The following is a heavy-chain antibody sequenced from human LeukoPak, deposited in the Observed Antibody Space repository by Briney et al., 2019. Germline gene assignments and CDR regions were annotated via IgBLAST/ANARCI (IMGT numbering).Heavy chain of an antibody. CDR1: GFTFSSYG. CDR3: AILLPNYYGSGSTD. CDR2: IRYDGSNK. V-gene: IGHV3-30*02. D-gene: IGHD3-10*01. Sequence: GGSLRLSCAASGFTFSSYGMHWVRQAPGKGLEWVAFIRYDGSNKYYADSVKGRFTISRDNSKNTLYLQMSSLRAEDTAVYYCAILLPNYYGSGSTDWGQGTLVTVSS. J-gene: IGHJ4*02.